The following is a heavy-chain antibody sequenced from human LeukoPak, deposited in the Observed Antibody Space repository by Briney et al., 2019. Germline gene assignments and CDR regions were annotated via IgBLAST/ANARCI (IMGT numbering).Heavy chain of an antibody. J-gene: IGHJ4*02. CDR1: GGSISSYY. Sequence: SETLSLTCTVSGGSISSYYWSWIRQPPGKGLEWIGYIYYSGSTNYNPSLKSRVTISVDTSKNQFSLKLSSETAADTAVYYCARVGVPAAQIDYWGQGTLVTVSS. CDR3: ARVGVPAAQIDY. D-gene: IGHD2-2*01. V-gene: IGHV4-59*01. CDR2: IYYSGST.